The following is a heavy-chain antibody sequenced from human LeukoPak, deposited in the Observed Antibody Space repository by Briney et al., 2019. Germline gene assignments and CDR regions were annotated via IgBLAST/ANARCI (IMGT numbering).Heavy chain of an antibody. J-gene: IGHJ4*02. V-gene: IGHV4-34*01. D-gene: IGHD3-16*01. CDR3: ARGFRPLWPSDY. CDR1: GGSFSGYY. Sequence: SETLSLTCAVYGGSFSGYYWSWIRQPPGKGLEWIGEINHNGSTNYNPSLKSRVTISVDTSKNQFSLKLSSVTAADTAVYYCARGFRPLWPSDYWGQGTLVTVSS. CDR2: INHNGST.